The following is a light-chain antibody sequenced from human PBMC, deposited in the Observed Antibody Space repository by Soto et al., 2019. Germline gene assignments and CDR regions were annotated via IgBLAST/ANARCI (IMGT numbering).Light chain of an antibody. J-gene: IGKJ2*01. Sequence: DIQMTKSPSSLSASVGDRVTMTCRASQSITTHVNWYQQKPGKAPKLLIYAASILQSGVPSRFSGSGSGTDFTLTISSLQPEDFATYFCQQSYSTPTPPTFGQGTKVDIK. CDR2: AAS. V-gene: IGKV1-39*01. CDR1: QSITTH. CDR3: QQSYSTPTPPT.